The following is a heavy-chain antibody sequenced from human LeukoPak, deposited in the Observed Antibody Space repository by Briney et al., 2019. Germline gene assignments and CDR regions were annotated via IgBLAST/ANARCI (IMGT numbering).Heavy chain of an antibody. CDR2: ISGSGGST. V-gene: IGHV3-23*01. Sequence: GGSLRLSCAASGFTFSSYAMSWVRQAPGKGVEWVSAISGSGGSTYYADSVKGRFTISRDNSKNTLYLQMNSLRAEDTAVYYCAKAIAVAGTRSPIDYWGQGTLVTVSS. CDR3: AKAIAVAGTRSPIDY. J-gene: IGHJ4*02. D-gene: IGHD6-19*01. CDR1: GFTFSSYA.